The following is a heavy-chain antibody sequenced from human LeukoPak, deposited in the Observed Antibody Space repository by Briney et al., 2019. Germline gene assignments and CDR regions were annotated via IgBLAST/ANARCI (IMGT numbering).Heavy chain of an antibody. V-gene: IGHV3-21*04. CDR2: INSGSSYR. D-gene: IGHD3-3*01. CDR1: GFTLSGYS. J-gene: IGHJ4*02. CDR3: ARVSTYFGVVTDFDY. Sequence: GGSLRLSCTASGFTLSGYSMSWVRQAPGKGLEWVSSINSGSSYRYYADSVKGRFTISRDNAKNSLYLQMNSLRAEDTAVYYCARVSTYFGVVTDFDYWGQGTLVTVSS.